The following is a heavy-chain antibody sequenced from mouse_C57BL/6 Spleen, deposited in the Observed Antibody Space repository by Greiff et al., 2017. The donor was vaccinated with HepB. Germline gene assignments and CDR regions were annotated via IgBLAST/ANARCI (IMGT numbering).Heavy chain of an antibody. Sequence: QVQLQQPGAELVKPGASVKLSCKASGYTFTSYWMQWVKQRPGQGLEWIGEIDPSDSYTNYNGKFKGKATLTADKSSSTAYMQLSSLTSEDSAVYFCASPGNYFDYWGQGTTLTVSS. CDR1: GYTFTSYW. CDR2: IDPSDSYT. V-gene: IGHV1-50*01. J-gene: IGHJ2*01. CDR3: ASPGNYFDY.